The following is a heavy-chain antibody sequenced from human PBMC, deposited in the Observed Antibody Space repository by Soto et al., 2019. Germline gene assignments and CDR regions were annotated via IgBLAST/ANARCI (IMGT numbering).Heavy chain of an antibody. CDR3: AKDRSPGATTWNVY. V-gene: IGHV3-23*01. Sequence: GGSLRLSCVASGFTFSSSAMNWVRQAPGKGLEWVSRISGSGVAKYYADSVKGRFTISRDNSNNTVSLQMNSLRAEDAAVYYCAKDRSPGATTWNVYWGQGTLVTVSS. D-gene: IGHD1-26*01. CDR1: GFTFSSSA. CDR2: ISGSGVAK. J-gene: IGHJ4*02.